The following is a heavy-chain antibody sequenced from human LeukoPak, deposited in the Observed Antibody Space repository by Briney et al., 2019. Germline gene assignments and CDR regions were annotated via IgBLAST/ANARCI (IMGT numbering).Heavy chain of an antibody. Sequence: GASVKVSCKASGYTFTKYSITWVRQAPGQGLEWMGWISAYNGDTKYAQKFQGRVTMTRNTSISTAYMDLSSLRSEDTAVYYCARFRAHRAFDIWGQGTMVTVSS. CDR2: ISAYNGDT. CDR3: ARFRAHRAFDI. D-gene: IGHD3-10*01. J-gene: IGHJ3*02. V-gene: IGHV1-18*01. CDR1: GYTFTKYS.